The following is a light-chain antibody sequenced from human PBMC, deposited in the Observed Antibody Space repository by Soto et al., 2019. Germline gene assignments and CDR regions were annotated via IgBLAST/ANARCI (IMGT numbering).Light chain of an antibody. CDR1: QGISSD. J-gene: IGKJ3*01. V-gene: IGKV1-9*01. Sequence: DIQLTQSPSFLSASIGDRVTITCRASQGISSDLAWYQQKPGKAPKLLIFPASTLQSGVPSRFSGSGSGTEFNLTVSSLQPEDFATYYCQQVNGHPFTFGPGTKVDVK. CDR2: PAS. CDR3: QQVNGHPFT.